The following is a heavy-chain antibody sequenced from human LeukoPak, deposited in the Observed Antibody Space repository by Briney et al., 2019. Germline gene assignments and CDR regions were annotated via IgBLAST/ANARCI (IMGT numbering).Heavy chain of an antibody. CDR3: VRTLYDSSGYFNY. V-gene: IGHV7-4-1*02. Sequence: ASVKVSCKASGYTFTDYAMNWVRQAPGQGLEWMGWINTITGNPTYAQGFTGRFVFSLDTSVSTTYLQISSLQADDTAVYYCVRTLYDSSGYFNYWGRGTLVTVSS. CDR2: INTITGNP. D-gene: IGHD3-22*01. CDR1: GYTFTDYA. J-gene: IGHJ4*02.